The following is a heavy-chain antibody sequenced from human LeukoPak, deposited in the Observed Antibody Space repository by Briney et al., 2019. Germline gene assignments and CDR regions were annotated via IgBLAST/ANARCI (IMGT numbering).Heavy chain of an antibody. Sequence: PSETLSLTCAVYGGSLSGSYWSWIRQPPGKGLEWIGEINHSGSTNYNPSLKSRVTISVDTSNNQFSLKLISVTAADTAVYYCARVVGATKAGYYYYYMDVWGKGTTVTVSS. CDR3: ARVVGATKAGYYYYYMDV. CDR2: INHSGST. J-gene: IGHJ6*03. D-gene: IGHD1-26*01. CDR1: GGSLSGSY. V-gene: IGHV4-34*01.